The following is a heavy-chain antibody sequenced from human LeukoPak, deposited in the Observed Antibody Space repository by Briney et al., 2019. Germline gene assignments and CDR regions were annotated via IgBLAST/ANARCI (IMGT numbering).Heavy chain of an antibody. CDR2: IYPGDSDT. Sequence: GVSLKISCKGSGYSFTSYWIGWVRQMPGKGLEWMGIIYPGDSDTRYSPSFQGQVTISADKSISTAYLQWSSLKASDTAMYYCARHVANGGWYGYGMDVWGQGTTVTVSS. V-gene: IGHV5-51*01. CDR3: ARHVANGGWYGYGMDV. CDR1: GYSFTSYW. D-gene: IGHD6-19*01. J-gene: IGHJ6*02.